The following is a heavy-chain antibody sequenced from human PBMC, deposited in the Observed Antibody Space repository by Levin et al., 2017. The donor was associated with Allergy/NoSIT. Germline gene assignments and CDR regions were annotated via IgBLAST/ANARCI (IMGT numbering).Heavy chain of an antibody. CDR3: ASLIGYCSSTSCYADYYYGMDV. Sequence: SVKVSCKASGGTFSSYAISWVRQAPGQGLEWMGGIIPIFGTANYAQKFQGRVTITADESTSTAYMELSSLRSEDTAVYYCASLIGYCSSTSCYADYYYGMDVWGQGTTVTVSS. CDR2: IIPIFGTA. J-gene: IGHJ6*02. D-gene: IGHD2-2*01. V-gene: IGHV1-69*13. CDR1: GGTFSSYA.